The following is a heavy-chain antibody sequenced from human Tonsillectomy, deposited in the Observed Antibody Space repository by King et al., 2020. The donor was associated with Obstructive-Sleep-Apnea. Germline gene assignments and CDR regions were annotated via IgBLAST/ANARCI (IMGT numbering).Heavy chain of an antibody. CDR3: ARDLIHCRGGTCYFDY. CDR2: IHYSGST. CDR1: GGSISSNSYY. D-gene: IGHD2-15*01. V-gene: IGHV4-39*07. J-gene: IGHJ4*02. Sequence: QLQESGPGLVKPSETLSLTCTVSGGSISSNSYYWGWIRQPPGKGLEWIGNIHYSGSTYYNPSLTSRVPISIDTSKNQFSLKLSSVTAADTAVYYCARDLIHCRGGTCYFDYWGQGTLVTVSS.